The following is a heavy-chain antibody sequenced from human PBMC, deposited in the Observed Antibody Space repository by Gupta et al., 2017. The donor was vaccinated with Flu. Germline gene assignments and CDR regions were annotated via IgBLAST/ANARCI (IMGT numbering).Heavy chain of an antibody. CDR3: ARGPARSCSKVVCFKTFFDY. D-gene: IGHD2-8*01. V-gene: IGHV4-34*01. J-gene: IGHJ4*02. CDR2: ITHSGSA. CDR1: GGSFSDYY. Sequence: QVQLQQWGAGQLKTSETLSLTCAVYGGSFSDYYWSWIRQPPGKGLEWIGEITHSGSANYNPSLKSRVTISLDTSKNQFSLRLNSVTAADTAVYYWARGPARSCSKVVCFKTFFDYWGQGTLVTVSS.